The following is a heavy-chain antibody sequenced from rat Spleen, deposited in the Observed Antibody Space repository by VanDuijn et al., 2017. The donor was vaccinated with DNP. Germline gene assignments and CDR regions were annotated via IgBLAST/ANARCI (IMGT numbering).Heavy chain of an antibody. D-gene: IGHD1-2*01. CDR2: ITSSGGST. CDR3: ARAGGSYVYRFAMDA. CDR1: GFTFNNYW. V-gene: IGHV5-31*01. J-gene: IGHJ4*01. Sequence: EVQLVESGGDLVQPGRSLKLSCVASGFTFNNYWMTWIRQVPGKGLEWVASITSSGGSTYYPDSVKGRFTISRDNAKNTLYLQMNSLRSEDTATYYCARAGGSYVYRFAMDAWGQGTSVTVSS.